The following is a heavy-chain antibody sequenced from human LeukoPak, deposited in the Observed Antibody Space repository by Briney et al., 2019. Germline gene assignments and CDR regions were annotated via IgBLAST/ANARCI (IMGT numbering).Heavy chain of an antibody. CDR3: ATGRGGTFTRH. CDR2: ISAYNGNT. CDR1: GYTFTSYG. D-gene: IGHD1-14*01. Sequence: ASVKVSCKASGYTFTSYGISWVRQAPGQGLEWMGWISAYNGNTNYAQKLQGRVTMTEDTSTDTAYMELSSLRSEDTAVYYCATGRGGTFTRHWGQGTLVTVSS. J-gene: IGHJ4*02. V-gene: IGHV1-18*01.